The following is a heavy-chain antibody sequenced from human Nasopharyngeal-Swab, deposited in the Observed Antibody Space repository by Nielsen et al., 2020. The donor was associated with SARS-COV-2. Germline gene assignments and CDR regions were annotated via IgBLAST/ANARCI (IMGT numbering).Heavy chain of an antibody. CDR2: ISGSGGST. V-gene: IGHV3-23*01. Sequence: WIRQPPGKGLEWVSAISGSGGSTYYADSVKGRLTISRDNSKNTLYLQMNSLRAEDTAVYYCAKDRITMIVEPDYWGQGTLVTVSS. J-gene: IGHJ4*02. D-gene: IGHD3-22*01. CDR3: AKDRITMIVEPDY.